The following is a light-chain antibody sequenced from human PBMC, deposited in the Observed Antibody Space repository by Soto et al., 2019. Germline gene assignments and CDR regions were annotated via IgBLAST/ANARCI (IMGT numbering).Light chain of an antibody. CDR3: QQSHSTPIT. CDR2: AAS. J-gene: IGKJ5*01. V-gene: IGKV1-39*01. Sequence: DIQMTQSPSSLSASVGDRVTITCRASQSIRNYLNWYQQKPGKAPNLLIYAASSLQSGVPSRFSGSGSETDFTLTITSLQPSDFETYYCQQSHSTPITFGQGTRLEIK. CDR1: QSIRNY.